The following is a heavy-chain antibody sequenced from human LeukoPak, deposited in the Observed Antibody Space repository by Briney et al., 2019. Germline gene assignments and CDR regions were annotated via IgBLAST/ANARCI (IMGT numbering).Heavy chain of an antibody. CDR1: GFTFSSYE. CDR2: ISSSGSTI. D-gene: IGHD2-2*01. CDR3: ARYGVAPAAYYYYYMDV. J-gene: IGHJ6*03. V-gene: IGHV3-48*03. Sequence: GGSLRLSCAASGFTFSSYEMNWVRQAPGKGLEWVSYISSSGSTIYYADSVKGRFTISRDNAKNSLYLQMNSLRAEDTAVYYCARYGVAPAAYYYYYMDVWGKGTTVTVSS.